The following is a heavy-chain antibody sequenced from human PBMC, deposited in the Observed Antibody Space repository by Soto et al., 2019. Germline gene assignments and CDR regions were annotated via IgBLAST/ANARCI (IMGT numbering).Heavy chain of an antibody. Sequence: ASVKVSCKASGYTFTSYGISWVRQAPGQGLEWMGWISAYNGNTNYAQKLQGRVTMTTDTSTTTAYMELRSLRSDDTALYYCAGYDFFYGMDVWGQGTTVTVSS. CDR1: GYTFTSYG. J-gene: IGHJ6*02. D-gene: IGHD3-3*01. CDR3: AGYDFFYGMDV. V-gene: IGHV1-18*01. CDR2: ISAYNGNT.